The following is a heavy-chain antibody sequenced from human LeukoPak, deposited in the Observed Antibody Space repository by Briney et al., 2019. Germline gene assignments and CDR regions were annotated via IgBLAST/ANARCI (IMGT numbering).Heavy chain of an antibody. V-gene: IGHV4-59*01. CDR3: ARETRYYDSSGYFNWFDP. J-gene: IGHJ5*02. Sequence: SETLSLTCTVSGGSISSYYWSWIRQPPGKGLEWVGYIYYSGSTNYNPSLKSRVTISVDTSKTQFSLKLSSVTAADTAVYYCARETRYYDSSGYFNWFDPWGQGTLVTVSS. D-gene: IGHD3-22*01. CDR1: GGSISSYY. CDR2: IYYSGST.